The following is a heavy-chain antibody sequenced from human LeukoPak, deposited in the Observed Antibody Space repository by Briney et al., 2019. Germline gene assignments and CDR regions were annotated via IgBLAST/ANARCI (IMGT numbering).Heavy chain of an antibody. CDR1: GFTFSSYK. V-gene: IGHV3-48*03. CDR2: ISSSGSTI. CDR3: SRSDAFDI. Sequence: GGSLRLSCAASGFTFSSYKMNWVRQAPGKGLEWVSYISSSGSTIYYADSVKGRFTISRDNAKNSLYLQHDSLRAEGTAIYYCSRSDAFDIWGQGTMVTVSS. J-gene: IGHJ3*02.